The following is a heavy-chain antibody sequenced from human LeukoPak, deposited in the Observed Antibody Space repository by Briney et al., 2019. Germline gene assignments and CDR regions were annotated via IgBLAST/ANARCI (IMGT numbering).Heavy chain of an antibody. Sequence: SETLSLTCTVSGGSISSHYWSWIRQPPGKGLEWIGYIYYSGSTNYSPSLKSRVTISVDTSKNQFSLKLSSVTAADTAVYYCAREAEDSYGFYYFDYWGQGTLVTVSS. D-gene: IGHD5-18*01. V-gene: IGHV4-59*11. CDR2: IYYSGST. CDR3: AREAEDSYGFYYFDY. J-gene: IGHJ4*02. CDR1: GGSISSHY.